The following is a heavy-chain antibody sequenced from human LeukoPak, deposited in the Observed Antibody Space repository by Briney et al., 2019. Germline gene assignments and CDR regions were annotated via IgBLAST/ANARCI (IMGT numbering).Heavy chain of an antibody. J-gene: IGHJ3*02. D-gene: IGHD1-26*01. CDR1: GFTFSSYG. CDR2: IRYDGSNK. V-gene: IGHV3-30*02. CDR3: AKSGGRSRALDAFDI. Sequence: PGGSLRLSCAASGFTFSSYGMHWVRQAPGKGLEWVAFIRYDGSNKYYADSVKGRFTISRDNSKNTLYLQMNSLRAEDTAVYYCAKSGGRSRALDAFDIWGQGTMVTVSS.